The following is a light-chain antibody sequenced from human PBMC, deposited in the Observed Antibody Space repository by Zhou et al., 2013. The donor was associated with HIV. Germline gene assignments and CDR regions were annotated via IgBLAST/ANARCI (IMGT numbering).Light chain of an antibody. CDR1: QTIDRW. CDR2: AAS. Sequence: DIQMTQSPSTLSAVVGDRVTIACRASQTIDRWLAWFQQKPGKAPKSLIYAASSLQSGVPSRFSGSGYGTDFTLTISSLQPEDFATYYCHQSYTTPQTFGEGPRWRSN. CDR3: HQSYTTPQT. V-gene: IGKV1-39*01. J-gene: IGKJ4*01.